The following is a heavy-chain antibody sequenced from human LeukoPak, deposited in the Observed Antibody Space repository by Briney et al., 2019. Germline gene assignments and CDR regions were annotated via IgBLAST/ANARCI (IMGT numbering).Heavy chain of an antibody. CDR3: ARHLPIAYSSSWYSGYFDY. J-gene: IGHJ4*02. V-gene: IGHV4-59*08. CDR1: GGSISSYY. D-gene: IGHD6-13*01. Sequence: SETLSLTCTVSGGSISSYYWSWIRQPPGKRLEWIGYIYYSGSTNYNPSLKSRVTISVDTSKNKFSLKLSSVTAADTAVYYCARHLPIAYSSSWYSGYFDYWGQGTLVTVSS. CDR2: IYYSGST.